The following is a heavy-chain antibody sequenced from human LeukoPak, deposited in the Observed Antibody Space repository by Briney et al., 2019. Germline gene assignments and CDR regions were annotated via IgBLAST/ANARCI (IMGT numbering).Heavy chain of an antibody. V-gene: IGHV3-48*03. CDR2: ISSSGSTI. Sequence: GSLRLSCAASGFTFSSYEMNWVRQAPGKGLEWVSYISSSGSTIYYADSVKGRFTISRDNAKNSLYLQMNSLRAEDTAVYYCARVPLSVRGVIDYWGQGTLVTVSS. D-gene: IGHD3-10*01. J-gene: IGHJ4*02. CDR3: ARVPLSVRGVIDY. CDR1: GFTFSSYE.